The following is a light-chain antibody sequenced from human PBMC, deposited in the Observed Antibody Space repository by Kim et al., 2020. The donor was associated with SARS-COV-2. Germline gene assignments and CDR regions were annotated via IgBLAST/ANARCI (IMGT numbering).Light chain of an antibody. CDR3: QQYNSYSWT. J-gene: IGKJ1*01. Sequence: ASVGDRVTITCRASQSISSWLAWYQQKPGKAPKRLSYKASSLQTGVPSRFSGSGSGTEFTLTISSLQPDDFATYYCQQYNSYSWTFGQGTKVDIK. V-gene: IGKV1-5*03. CDR2: KAS. CDR1: QSISSW.